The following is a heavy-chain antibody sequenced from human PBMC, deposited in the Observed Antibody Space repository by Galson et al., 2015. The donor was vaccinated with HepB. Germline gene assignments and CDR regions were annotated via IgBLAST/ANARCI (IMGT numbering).Heavy chain of an antibody. CDR3: ARGEVVLLRFLEWIPRSIPYNWFDP. J-gene: IGHJ5*02. CDR1: GDSVSSNSAA. D-gene: IGHD3-3*01. CDR2: TYYRSKWYN. Sequence: CAISGDSVSSNSAAWNWIRQSPSRGLEWLGRTYYRSKWYNDYAVSVKSRITINPDTSKNQFSLQLNSVTPEDTAVYYCARGEVVLLRFLEWIPRSIPYNWFDPWGQGTLVTVSS. V-gene: IGHV6-1*01.